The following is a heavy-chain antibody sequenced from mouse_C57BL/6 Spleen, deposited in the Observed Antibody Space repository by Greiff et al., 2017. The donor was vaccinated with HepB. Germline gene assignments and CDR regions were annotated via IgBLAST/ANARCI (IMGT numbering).Heavy chain of an antibody. V-gene: IGHV5-4*01. CDR2: ISDGGSYT. CDR1: GFTFSSYA. Sequence: EVKLVESGGGLVKPGGSLKLSCAASGFTFSSYAMSWVRQTPEKRLEWVATISDGGSYTYYPDNVKGRFTISRDNAKNNLYLQMSHLKSEDTAMYYCARDPRGNYFDYWGQGTTLTVSS. CDR3: ARDPRGNYFDY. J-gene: IGHJ2*01.